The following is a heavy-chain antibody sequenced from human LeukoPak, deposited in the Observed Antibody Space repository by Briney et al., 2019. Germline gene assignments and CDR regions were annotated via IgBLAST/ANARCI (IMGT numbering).Heavy chain of an antibody. Sequence: SETLSLTCTVSGGSIGSYYWSWIRQPPGKGLEWIGYFYYTGSTNYNPSLKGRVTISADTSKTQFSLKLNSVTAADTAVYYCARADFWGAFDIWGQGTMVTVSS. CDR1: GGSIGSYY. V-gene: IGHV4-59*01. CDR2: FYYTGST. CDR3: ARADFWGAFDI. D-gene: IGHD3-3*01. J-gene: IGHJ3*02.